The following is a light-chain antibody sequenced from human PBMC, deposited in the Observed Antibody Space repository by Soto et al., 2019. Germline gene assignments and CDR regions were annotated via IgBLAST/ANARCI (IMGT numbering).Light chain of an antibody. Sequence: QSVLTQPPSASGSPGQSVTISCTGASSDLGGYNYVSWYQQHPGNVPKLIIYEVSKRPSGVPDRFSGSKSGNTASLTVSGLQAEDEADYYCSSYAGSNTVIFGGGTKLTVL. CDR3: SSYAGSNTVI. J-gene: IGLJ2*01. V-gene: IGLV2-8*01. CDR2: EVS. CDR1: SSDLGGYNY.